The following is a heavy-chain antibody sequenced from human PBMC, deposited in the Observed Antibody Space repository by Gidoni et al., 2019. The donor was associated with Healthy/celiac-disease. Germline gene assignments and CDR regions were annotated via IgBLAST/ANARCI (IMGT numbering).Heavy chain of an antibody. D-gene: IGHD5-18*01. V-gene: IGHV3-7*03. J-gene: IGHJ4*02. CDR1: GFTFSSYW. Sequence: EVQLVESGGGLVQPGGSLRLSCAASGFTFSSYWMSWVRQAPGKGLEWVANIKQDGSEKYYVDSVKGRFTISRDNAKNSLYLQMNSLRAEDTAVYYCARDNLIWTAMVDYWGQGTLVTVSS. CDR2: IKQDGSEK. CDR3: ARDNLIWTAMVDY.